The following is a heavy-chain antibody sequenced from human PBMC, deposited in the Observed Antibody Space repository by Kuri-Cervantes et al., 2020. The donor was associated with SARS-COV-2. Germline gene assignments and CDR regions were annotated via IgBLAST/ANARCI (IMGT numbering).Heavy chain of an antibody. CDR1: GXXXSSGSXX. CDR3: AXVRIGYSSGXFYWYFDL. CDR2: IXHSGST. Sequence: GSLRLXCIVSGXXXSSGSXXWSWIRQPPGXGLXXIGEIXHSGSTNYNPSLKSRVTISVDTSKNQFXXKLSSVTAADTAVYYCAXVRIGYSSGXFYWYFDLWGRGTLVTVSS. V-gene: IGHV4-61*01. J-gene: IGHJ2*01. D-gene: IGHD6-19*01.